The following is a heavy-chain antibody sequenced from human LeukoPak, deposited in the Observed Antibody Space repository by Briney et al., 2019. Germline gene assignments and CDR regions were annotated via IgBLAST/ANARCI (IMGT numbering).Heavy chain of an antibody. Sequence: SETLSLTCTVSGGSISSSSYYWGWIRQPPGKGLEWIGSIYYSGSTYYNPFLKSRVTISVDTSKNQISLKLSSVTAADTAVYYCAAWQNRLFDYWCQGTLVTVSS. V-gene: IGHV4-39*07. CDR1: GGSISSSSYY. J-gene: IGHJ4*02. CDR2: IYYSGST. CDR3: AAWQNRLFDY. D-gene: IGHD2/OR15-2a*01.